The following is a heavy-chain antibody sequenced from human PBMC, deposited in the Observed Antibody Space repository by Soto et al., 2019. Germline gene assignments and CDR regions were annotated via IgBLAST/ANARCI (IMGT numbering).Heavy chain of an antibody. J-gene: IGHJ5*02. V-gene: IGHV5-51*01. CDR2: IYPGDSDT. CDR1: GYSFTSYW. CDR3: ARLAGYDILPGYKSTLFDP. D-gene: IGHD3-9*01. Sequence: GESLRLSCKASGYSFTSYWIGWVRQTPGKGLEWMGIIYPGDSDTRYSRSFKGQVTISDDKSITTAYLQGSSLKASDTAMYYCARLAGYDILPGYKSTLFDPWGQGTLVTVS.